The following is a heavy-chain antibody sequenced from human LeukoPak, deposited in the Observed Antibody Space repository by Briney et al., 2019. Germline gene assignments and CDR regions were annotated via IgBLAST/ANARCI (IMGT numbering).Heavy chain of an antibody. Sequence: GGSLRLSCAASGLTFSSFWMHWVRRAPGKGLEWVSRINSDGCTTTYADSVKGRLNISRDNAKNTLYLQMNSLRAEDTAVYYCARGYYSASRIDYWGQGALVTISS. CDR1: GLTFSSFW. J-gene: IGHJ4*02. CDR3: ARGYYSASRIDY. V-gene: IGHV3-74*01. CDR2: INSDGCTT. D-gene: IGHD2-2*01.